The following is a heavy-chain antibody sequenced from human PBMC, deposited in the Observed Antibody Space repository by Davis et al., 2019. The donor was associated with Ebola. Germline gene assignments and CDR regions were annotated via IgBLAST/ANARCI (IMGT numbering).Heavy chain of an antibody. CDR2: IFYSGIT. Sequence: MPSETLSLTCTVSGGSISSSSYYWGWIRHPPGTGLEWIGSIFYSGITYYNPSLKSRVTMSVDTPKNQFSLRLSSVTAADTAVYYCARRIAARPDCFDPWGQGTLVTVSS. CDR3: ARRIAARPDCFDP. V-gene: IGHV4-39*01. J-gene: IGHJ5*02. CDR1: GGSISSSSYY. D-gene: IGHD6-6*01.